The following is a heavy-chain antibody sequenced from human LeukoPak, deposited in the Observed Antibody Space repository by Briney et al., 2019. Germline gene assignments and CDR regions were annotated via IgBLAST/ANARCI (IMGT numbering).Heavy chain of an antibody. CDR3: ARFYDILTGITFDY. V-gene: IGHV4-34*01. CDR2: INHSGST. CDR1: GGSFSGYY. D-gene: IGHD3-9*01. J-gene: IGHJ4*02. Sequence: SETLSLTCAVYGGSFSGYYWSWIRQPPGKGLEWIGEINHSGSTNYNPSLKSRVTISVDTSKNQFSLKLSSVTAADTAVYYCARFYDILTGITFDYWGQGTLVTVS.